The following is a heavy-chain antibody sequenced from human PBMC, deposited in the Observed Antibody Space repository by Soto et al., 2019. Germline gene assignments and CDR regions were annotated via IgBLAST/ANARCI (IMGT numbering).Heavy chain of an antibody. V-gene: IGHV1-2*04. CDR1: GYTFTGYY. CDR2: INPNSGGT. D-gene: IGHD5-18*01. CDR3: ARELDGYTYCLAY. J-gene: IGHJ4*02. Sequence: GASVKVSCKASGYTFTGYYMHWVRQAPGQGLEWMGWINPNSGGTNYAQKFQGWVTMTRDTSISTAYMELSRLRSDDTAVYYCARELDGYTYCLAYWGQGTLVTVSS.